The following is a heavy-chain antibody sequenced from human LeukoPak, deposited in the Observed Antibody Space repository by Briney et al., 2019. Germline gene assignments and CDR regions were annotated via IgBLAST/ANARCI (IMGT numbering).Heavy chain of an antibody. CDR3: AKSVRRYYYGMDV. V-gene: IGHV3-30*18. CDR1: GFTFSSYG. CDR2: ISYDGSNK. Sequence: GGSLRLSCAASGFTFSSYGMHWVRQAPGKGLEWVAVISYDGSNKYYADSVKGRFTISRDNSKNTLYLQMNSLRAEDTAVYYCAKSVRRYYYGMDVWGQGTTVTVSS. D-gene: IGHD3-10*01. J-gene: IGHJ6*02.